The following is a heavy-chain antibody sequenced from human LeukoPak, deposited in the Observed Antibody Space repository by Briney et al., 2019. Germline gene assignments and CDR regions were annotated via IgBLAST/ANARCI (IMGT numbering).Heavy chain of an antibody. CDR2: ISAYNGNT. CDR3: ARVVFVKWSLGMDV. CDR1: GYTFTSYG. J-gene: IGHJ6*02. V-gene: IGHV1-18*01. Sequence: ASVTVSCTASGYTFTSYGISWVRQAPGQGLEWMGWISAYNGNTNYAQKLQGRVTMTTDTSTSTAYMELRSLRSDDTAVYYCARVVFVKWSLGMDVWGQGTTVTVSS. D-gene: IGHD2-15*01.